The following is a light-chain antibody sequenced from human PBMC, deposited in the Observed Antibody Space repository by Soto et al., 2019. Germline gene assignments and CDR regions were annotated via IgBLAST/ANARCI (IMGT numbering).Light chain of an antibody. CDR3: QQRRNWPPVT. CDR2: DAF. CDR1: QSVNSY. V-gene: IGKV3-11*01. J-gene: IGKJ4*01. Sequence: EIVLTQSPATLSLSPGERATLSCRASQSVNSYLAWYQQKPGQAPRLLIYDAFNRATGIPARFSGSGSRTDFTLTISSLEPEDFAVYYCQQRRNWPPVTFGGGTKVEIK.